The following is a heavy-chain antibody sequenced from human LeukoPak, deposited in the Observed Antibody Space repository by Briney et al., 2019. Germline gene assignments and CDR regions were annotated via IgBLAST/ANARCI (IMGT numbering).Heavy chain of an antibody. CDR1: GGSISHYY. J-gene: IGHJ3*02. V-gene: IGHV4-59*01. Sequence: SETLSLTCTVSGGSISHYYWSWIRQPPGKGLEWIGYIDYSGSTNYNPSLKSRVTISVDTSKNQFSLKLSSVTAADTAVYYCASTKQWLAFDIWGQGTMVTVSS. D-gene: IGHD6-19*01. CDR2: IDYSGST. CDR3: ASTKQWLAFDI.